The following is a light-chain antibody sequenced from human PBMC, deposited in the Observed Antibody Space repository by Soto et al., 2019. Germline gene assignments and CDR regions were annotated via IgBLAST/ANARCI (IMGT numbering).Light chain of an antibody. CDR1: GSDVGGYKY. CDR3: SSYASSSPFA. V-gene: IGLV2-14*01. Sequence: QSVLTQPASLSGSPGQSITISCTGTGSDVGGYKYVSWYQQLPGKAPKLMIYDVSYRPSGVSDRFSGSKSGNTASLIISGLQAEDEADYYCSSYASSSPFAFGTGTKVT. CDR2: DVS. J-gene: IGLJ1*01.